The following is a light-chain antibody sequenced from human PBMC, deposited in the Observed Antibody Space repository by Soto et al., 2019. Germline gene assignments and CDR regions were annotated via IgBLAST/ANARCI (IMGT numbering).Light chain of an antibody. CDR3: QHYNSYSEA. CDR2: KAS. Sequence: DIQMTQSPSTLSGSVGDRVTITCRASQTNSRWLAWYQQKPGKAPKLRIYKASTLKSGVPSRFSGSGSGTEFTLNISSLQPDDFATYFCQHYNSYSEAFGQGTKVNIK. CDR1: QTNSRW. J-gene: IGKJ1*01. V-gene: IGKV1-5*03.